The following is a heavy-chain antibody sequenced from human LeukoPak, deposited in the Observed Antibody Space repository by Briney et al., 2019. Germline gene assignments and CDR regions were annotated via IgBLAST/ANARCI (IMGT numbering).Heavy chain of an antibody. V-gene: IGHV3-23*01. D-gene: IGHD5-18*01. CDR2: ISGSGGST. CDR3: AKVDTAMVRRYYFDY. CDR1: GFTFSSYA. Sequence: GGSLRLSCAASGFTFSSYAMSWVRQAPGKGLEWVSAISGSGGSTYHADSVKGRFTISRDNSKNTLYLQMNSLRAEDTAVYYCAKVDTAMVRRYYFDYWGQGTLVTVSS. J-gene: IGHJ4*02.